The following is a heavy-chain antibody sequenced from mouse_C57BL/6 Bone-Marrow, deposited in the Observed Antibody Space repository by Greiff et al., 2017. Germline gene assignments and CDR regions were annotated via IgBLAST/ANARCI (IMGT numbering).Heavy chain of an antibody. Sequence: VKLMESGPELVKPGASVKISCKASGYTFTDYYINWVKQRPGQGLEWIGWIVPGSGSTYYNEKFKGKATLTVDKSSSTAYMLLSSLTSEDSAVYFCARQGLRRGWYFDVWGTGTTVTVSS. V-gene: IGHV1-75*01. CDR2: IVPGSGST. CDR3: ARQGLRRGWYFDV. D-gene: IGHD2-4*01. J-gene: IGHJ1*03. CDR1: GYTFTDYY.